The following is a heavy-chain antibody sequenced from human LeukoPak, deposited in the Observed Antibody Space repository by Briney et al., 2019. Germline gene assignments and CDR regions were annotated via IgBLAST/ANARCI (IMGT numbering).Heavy chain of an antibody. V-gene: IGHV7-4-1*02. CDR2: INTNTGNP. J-gene: IGHJ4*02. D-gene: IGHD3-10*01. Sequence: ASVKVSCKASGYTFTSYAMNWVRQAPGQGLEWMGWINTNTGNPTYAQGFTGRFVFSLDTSVSTAYLQISSLKAEDTAVYYCARSLDNYGSGSYPGFDYWGQGTLVTVSS. CDR1: GYTFTSYA. CDR3: ARSLDNYGSGSYPGFDY.